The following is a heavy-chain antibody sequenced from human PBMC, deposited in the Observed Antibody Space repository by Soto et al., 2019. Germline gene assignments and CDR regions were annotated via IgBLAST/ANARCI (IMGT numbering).Heavy chain of an antibody. CDR3: ARAAGAYCGGDCYDNWFVP. D-gene: IGHD2-21*02. J-gene: IGHJ5*02. Sequence: QVQLVQSGAEVKKPGASVKVSCKASGYTFTSYYMHWVRQAPGQGLEWMGIINPSGGSTSYAQKFQGRVTMTRDTSTSTVYMELSSLRSEDTAVYYCARAAGAYCGGDCYDNWFVPWGQGTLVTVSS. V-gene: IGHV1-46*01. CDR2: INPSGGST. CDR1: GYTFTSYY.